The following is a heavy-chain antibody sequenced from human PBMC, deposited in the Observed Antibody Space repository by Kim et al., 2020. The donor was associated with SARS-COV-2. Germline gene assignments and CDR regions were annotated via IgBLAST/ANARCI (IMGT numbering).Heavy chain of an antibody. J-gene: IGHJ6*02. Sequence: GGSLRLSCAASGFTFSSYGMHWVRQAPGKGLEWVAVIWYDGSNKYYADSVTGRFTISRDNSKNTLYLQMKSRRAEGTAVYYCSRTLVHSGSDGMDVRGQG. CDR3: SRTLVHSGSDGMDV. V-gene: IGHV3-33*01. CDR1: GFTFSSYG. D-gene: IGHD6-13*01. CDR2: IWYDGSNK.